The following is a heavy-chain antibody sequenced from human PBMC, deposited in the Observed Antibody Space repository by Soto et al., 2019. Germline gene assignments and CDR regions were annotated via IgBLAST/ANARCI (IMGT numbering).Heavy chain of an antibody. CDR1: GYIFTTYG. CDR3: ARGRYGDY. CDR2: ISAHNGNK. V-gene: IGHV1-18*01. Sequence: QVHLVQSGAEVKKPGASVKVSCKGSGYIFTTYGITWVRQAPGQGLEWMGWISAHNGNKNYAQKAQGTVTVARDTSTSTAYIELRNLRTDDTGVSYCARGRYGDYWGQGALVTVSS. J-gene: IGHJ4*02. D-gene: IGHD1-1*01.